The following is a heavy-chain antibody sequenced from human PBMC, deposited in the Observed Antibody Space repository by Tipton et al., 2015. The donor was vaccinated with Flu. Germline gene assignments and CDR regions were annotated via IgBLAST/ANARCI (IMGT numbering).Heavy chain of an antibody. D-gene: IGHD3-3*01. CDR3: ARVGDLWSGTNYGLDV. CDR2: IYYSGST. J-gene: IGHJ6*02. Sequence: TLSLTCTVSGGSISTSSYYWSWIRQPPGKGLEWIGYIYYSGSTNYNPSLKRRVAISVDTSKNQFSLKLSSVTAAGTAVYYCARVGDLWSGTNYGLDVWGQGTTVTVSS. V-gene: IGHV4-61*01. CDR1: GGSISTSSYY.